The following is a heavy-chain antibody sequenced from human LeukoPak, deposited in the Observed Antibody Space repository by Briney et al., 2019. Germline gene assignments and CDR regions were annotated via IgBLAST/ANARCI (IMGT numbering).Heavy chain of an antibody. J-gene: IGHJ4*02. Sequence: SETLSLTCTVPGGSINVSSYHWGWVRQPPGKRLEWIASVHYTGTAYYNPSLKSRVTISVDTSKNQFSLKVNSVTAADTAVFYCAFFSNFIDYWGQGILVAVSS. CDR2: VHYTGTA. V-gene: IGHV4-39*01. D-gene: IGHD1-7*01. CDR3: AFFSNFIDY. CDR1: GGSINVSSYH.